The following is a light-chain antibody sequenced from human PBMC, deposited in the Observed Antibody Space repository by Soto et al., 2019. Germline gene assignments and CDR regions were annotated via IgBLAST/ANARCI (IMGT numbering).Light chain of an antibody. CDR2: DVS. J-gene: IGLJ1*01. Sequence: QSVLTQPASVSGSPGQSITISCTGTSSDVGGYNYVSWYQQHPAKAPKLMIYDVSNRPSGVSNRFSGSKSGNTASLTISGLQAEDEADYYCSSYTSSSLRVFGTGTKLTVL. CDR3: SSYTSSSLRV. CDR1: SSDVGGYNY. V-gene: IGLV2-14*01.